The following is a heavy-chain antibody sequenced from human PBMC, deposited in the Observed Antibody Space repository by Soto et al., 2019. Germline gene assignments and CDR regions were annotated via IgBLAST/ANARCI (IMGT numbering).Heavy chain of an antibody. CDR3: AKGPHNSDSSGYLN. Sequence: PGGSLRLSCAASGFTFSSYAMTWFRQAPGKGLEWVSAISGSGGSTYYADSVKGRFTISRDNSKNTLYLQMNSLRAEDTAAYYCAKGPHNSDSSGYLNWGQGTLVTVSS. CDR2: ISGSGGST. J-gene: IGHJ4*02. CDR1: GFTFSSYA. V-gene: IGHV3-23*01. D-gene: IGHD3-22*01.